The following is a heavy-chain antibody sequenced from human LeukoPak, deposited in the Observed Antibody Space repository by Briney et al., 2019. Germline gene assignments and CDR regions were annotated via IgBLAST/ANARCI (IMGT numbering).Heavy chain of an antibody. D-gene: IGHD1-26*01. J-gene: IGHJ4*02. CDR1: GIAFNSYE. V-gene: IGHV3-48*03. CDR3: ARGGSYVHY. CDR2: INSGGSAI. Sequence: PGTPLRPSCAASGIAFNSYEMNWCHKAPGKGVEWVSYINSGGSAIYYADSVKGRFTISRDNAKNSLYLQMNSLRADDTAVYYCARGGSYVHYWGQGTLVTVSS.